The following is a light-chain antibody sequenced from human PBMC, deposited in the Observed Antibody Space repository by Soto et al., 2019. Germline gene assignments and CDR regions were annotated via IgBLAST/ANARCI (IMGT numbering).Light chain of an antibody. CDR1: QSVSNNY. Sequence: EIMLTQSPGTVSLSPGERATLSYRASQSVSNNYLAWYQQKPGQAPRLLIYGASNRATGIPDRFSGSGSGTDFTLTISSLQPDDFATYYCQHYNSYSEAFGQGTKVDIK. V-gene: IGKV3-20*01. J-gene: IGKJ1*01. CDR3: QHYNSYSEA. CDR2: GAS.